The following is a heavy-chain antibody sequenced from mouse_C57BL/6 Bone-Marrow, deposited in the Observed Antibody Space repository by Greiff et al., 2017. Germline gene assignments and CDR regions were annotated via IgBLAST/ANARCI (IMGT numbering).Heavy chain of an antibody. CDR1: EYEFPSHD. CDR3: ARHHYYGSWGYFDV. J-gene: IGHJ1*03. D-gene: IGHD1-1*01. V-gene: IGHV5-2*01. CDR2: INSDGGST. Sequence: EVQLVESGGGLVQPGASLKLSCESNEYEFPSHDMSWVRKTPEQRLELVAAINSDGGSTYYPDTMERRFIISRDNTTKTLYLQMSSLRSEDTALYYCARHHYYGSWGYFDVWGTGTTVTVSS.